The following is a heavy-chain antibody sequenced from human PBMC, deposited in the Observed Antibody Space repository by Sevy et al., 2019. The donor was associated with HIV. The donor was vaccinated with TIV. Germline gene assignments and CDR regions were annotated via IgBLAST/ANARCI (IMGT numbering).Heavy chain of an antibody. CDR1: GGTFSSYA. CDR2: IIPIFGTA. J-gene: IGHJ4*02. Sequence: ASVKVSCKASGGTFSSYAISWVRQAPGQGLEWMGGIIPIFGTANYAQKFQGRVTITADESTSTAYMELSSLRSEDTAVYYCVCGYDLWGFDYWGQGTLATVSS. D-gene: IGHD5-12*01. V-gene: IGHV1-69*13. CDR3: VCGYDLWGFDY.